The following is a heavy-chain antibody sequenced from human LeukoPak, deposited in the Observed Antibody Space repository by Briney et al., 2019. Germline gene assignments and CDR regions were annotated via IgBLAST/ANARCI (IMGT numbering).Heavy chain of an antibody. CDR2: IVVGSGNT. Sequence: SVKVSCKASGFTFTSSAVQWVRQARGQRLEWIGWIVVGSGNTNYAQKFQERVTITRDMSTGTAYMELSSLRSEDTAVYYCAAYCGGDCYSGGYWGQGTLVTVSS. CDR3: AAYCGGDCYSGGY. J-gene: IGHJ4*02. CDR1: GFTFTSSA. V-gene: IGHV1-58*01. D-gene: IGHD2-21*02.